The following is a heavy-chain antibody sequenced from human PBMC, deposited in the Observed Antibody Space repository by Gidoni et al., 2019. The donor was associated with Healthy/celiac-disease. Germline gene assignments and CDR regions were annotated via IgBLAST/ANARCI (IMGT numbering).Heavy chain of an antibody. CDR2: INSDGSST. CDR1: GFTFSSYW. Sequence: EVQLVESGGGLVQPGGSLRLSCAASGFTFSSYWMHWVRQAPGKGLVWVSRINSDGSSTSYADSVKGRFTISRDNAKNTLYLQMNSLRAEDTAVYYCARWGTDGYSYGRYYFDYWGQGTLVTVSS. V-gene: IGHV3-74*01. J-gene: IGHJ4*02. D-gene: IGHD5-18*01. CDR3: ARWGTDGYSYGRYYFDY.